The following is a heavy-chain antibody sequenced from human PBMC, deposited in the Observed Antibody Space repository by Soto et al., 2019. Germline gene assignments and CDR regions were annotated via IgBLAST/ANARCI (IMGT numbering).Heavy chain of an antibody. CDR1: GGSITSSSYY. CDR2: INYSGST. V-gene: IGHV4-39*07. J-gene: IGHJ4*02. D-gene: IGHD4-17*01. CDR3: AREYGDYGVIDY. Sequence: SETLSLTCTVSGGSITSSSYYWGWIRQPPGKGLEWIGNINYSGSTNYNPSLKSRVTISVDTSKNQFSLKLSSVTAADTAVYYCAREYGDYGVIDYWGQRTLVTVSS.